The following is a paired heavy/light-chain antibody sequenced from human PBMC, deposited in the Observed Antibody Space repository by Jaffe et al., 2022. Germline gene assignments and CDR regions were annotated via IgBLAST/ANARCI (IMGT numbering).Heavy chain of an antibody. Sequence: QLQLQESGPGLVKPSETLSLTCTVSGGSISSSSYYWGWIRQPPGKGLEWIGSIYYSGSTYYNPSLKSRVTISVDTSKNQFSLKLSSVTAADTAVYYCARVDGYCSGGSCYDDVLSGWGQGTLVTVSS. V-gene: IGHV4-39*01. D-gene: IGHD2-15*01. CDR3: ARVDGYCSGGSCYDDVLSG. CDR1: GGSISSSSYY. J-gene: IGHJ4*02. CDR2: IYYSGST.
Light chain of an antibody. CDR3: ETWDSNTRV. V-gene: IGLV4-60*03. Sequence: QPVLTQSSSASASLGSSVKLTCTLSSGHSSYIIAWHQQQPGKAPRYLMKLEGSGSYNKGSGVPDRFSGSSSGADRYLTISNLQSEDEADYYCETWDSNTRVFGGGTKLTVL. J-gene: IGLJ2*01. CDR2: LEGSGSY. CDR1: SGHSSYI.